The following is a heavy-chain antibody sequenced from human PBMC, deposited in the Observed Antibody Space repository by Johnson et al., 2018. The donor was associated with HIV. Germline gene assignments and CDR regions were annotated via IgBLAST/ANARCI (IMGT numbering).Heavy chain of an antibody. CDR3: ARAAAAATDAFDI. CDR1: GFTVSSYY. CDR2: LFSGGST. Sequence: VQLVESGGGLVQPGGSLRLSCAASGFTVSSYYMSWVRQAPGKGLEWVSVLFSGGSTYYAASVRGRFTISRDNAKNSLYRQMNSLRAEDTAVYYCARAAAAATDAFDIWGQGTMVTVSS. V-gene: IGHV3-66*02. J-gene: IGHJ3*02. D-gene: IGHD6-13*01.